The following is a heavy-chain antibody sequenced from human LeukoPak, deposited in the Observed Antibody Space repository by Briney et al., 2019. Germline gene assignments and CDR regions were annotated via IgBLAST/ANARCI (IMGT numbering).Heavy chain of an antibody. Sequence: PGGSLRLSCAASGFTVSSNYMSWVRQAPGKGLEWVSVIYSGGSTYYADSVKGRFTISRDNSKNTLYLQMNSLRAEDTAVYYCARVFGAASYYYYMDVWGKGTTVTVSS. J-gene: IGHJ6*03. CDR2: IYSGGST. D-gene: IGHD3-3*01. CDR3: ARVFGAASYYYYMDV. V-gene: IGHV3-53*01. CDR1: GFTVSSNY.